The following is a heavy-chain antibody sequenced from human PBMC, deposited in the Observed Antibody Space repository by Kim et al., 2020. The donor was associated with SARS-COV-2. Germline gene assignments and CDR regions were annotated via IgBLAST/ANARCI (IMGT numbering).Heavy chain of an antibody. D-gene: IGHD2-2*02. V-gene: IGHV4-34*01. J-gene: IGHJ4*02. CDR1: GGSFSGYY. CDR3: ARGLGYCSSTSCSTQHNPGDWTNGFDY. CDR2: INHSGST. Sequence: SETLSLTCAVYGGSFSGYYWSWIRQPPGKGLEWIGEINHSGSTNYNPSLKSRVTISVDTSKNQFSLKLSSVTAADTAVYYCARGLGYCSSTSCSTQHNPGDWTNGFDYWGQGTLVTVSS.